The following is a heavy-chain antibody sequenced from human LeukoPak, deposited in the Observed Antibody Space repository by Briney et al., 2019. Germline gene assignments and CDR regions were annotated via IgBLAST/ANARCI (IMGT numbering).Heavy chain of an antibody. CDR1: GFTFSNYS. V-gene: IGHV3-48*02. D-gene: IGHD6-13*01. CDR3: ARDSIPYSSSCFWVDY. CDR2: ISSSSNTI. Sequence: GSLRLSCAASGFTFSNYSMNWVRQAPGKGLEWVSYISSSSNTIYYAASVKGRFTISRDNGKSSLFLQMNSLREEDTAVYYCARDSIPYSSSCFWVDYWGQGTLVTVSS. J-gene: IGHJ4*02.